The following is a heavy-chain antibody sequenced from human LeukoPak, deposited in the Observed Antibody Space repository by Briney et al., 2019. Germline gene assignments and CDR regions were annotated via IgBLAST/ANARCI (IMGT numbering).Heavy chain of an antibody. Sequence: ALVKVSCKASGYTFTGYYMHWVRQAPGQGLEWMGWINPNSGGTNYAQKFQGWVTMTRDTSISTAYMELSRLRSDDTAVYYCARRGVTGARGGYYYYYGMDVWGQGTTVTVSS. CDR2: INPNSGGT. CDR3: ARRGVTGARGGYYYYYGMDV. D-gene: IGHD1-20*01. V-gene: IGHV1-2*04. CDR1: GYTFTGYY. J-gene: IGHJ6*02.